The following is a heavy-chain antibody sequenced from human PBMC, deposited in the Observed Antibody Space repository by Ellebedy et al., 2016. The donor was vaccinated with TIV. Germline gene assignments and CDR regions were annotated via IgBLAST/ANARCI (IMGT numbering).Heavy chain of an antibody. J-gene: IGHJ3*02. CDR1: GYTFTSYG. CDR3: ARDSTMVRGVIGDGNAFDI. CDR2: ISAYNGNT. V-gene: IGHV1-18*01. Sequence: AASVKVSCKASGYTFTSYGISWVRQAPGQGLEWMGWISAYNGNTNYAQKLQGRVTMTTDTSTSTAYMELRSLRSDDTAVYYCARDSTMVRGVIGDGNAFDIWGQGTMVTVSS. D-gene: IGHD3-10*01.